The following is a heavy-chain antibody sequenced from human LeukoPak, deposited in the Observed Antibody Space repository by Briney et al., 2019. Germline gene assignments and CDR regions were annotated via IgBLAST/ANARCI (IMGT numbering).Heavy chain of an antibody. D-gene: IGHD2-21*01. V-gene: IGHV1-2*02. CDR3: TRSVRNGHIDY. CDR2: IDPNSGGT. Sequence: GASVKVSCEASRYTFSGYYIHWVRQAPGQGLEWMGWIDPNSGGTNYAQKFQGRVTMTREKSISTAYMELSRLRSDDTAVYYCTRSVRNGHIDYWGQGTLVTVSS. J-gene: IGHJ4*02. CDR1: RYTFSGYY.